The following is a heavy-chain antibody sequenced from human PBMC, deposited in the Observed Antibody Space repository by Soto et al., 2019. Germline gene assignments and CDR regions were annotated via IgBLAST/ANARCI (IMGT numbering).Heavy chain of an antibody. CDR1: GFTFSSYG. CDR2: ISYDGSNK. D-gene: IGHD1-26*01. CDR3: AKEAGATNY. Sequence: QVQLVESGGGVVQPGRSLRLSCAASGFTFSSYGMHWVRQAPGKGLEWVAVISYDGSNKYYADSVKGRFTISRDNSKNTLYLQMNSLRAEDTAVYYCAKEAGATNYWGQGTLVTVSS. J-gene: IGHJ4*02. V-gene: IGHV3-30*18.